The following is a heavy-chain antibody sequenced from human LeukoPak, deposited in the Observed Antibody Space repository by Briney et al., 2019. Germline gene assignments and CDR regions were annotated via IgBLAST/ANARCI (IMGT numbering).Heavy chain of an antibody. CDR2: ISTTGGTT. D-gene: IGHD1-26*01. V-gene: IGHV3-23*01. Sequence: GGSLRLSCAASGFTFTSFAMSWVRQAPGKGLEWVSAISTTGGTTYYADSVKGWFTISRDNSKNTLYLQMNSLRAEDTAVYYCAKRERVGTTIGHWGQGTLVTVSS. CDR3: AKRERVGTTIGH. CDR1: GFTFTSFA. J-gene: IGHJ4*02.